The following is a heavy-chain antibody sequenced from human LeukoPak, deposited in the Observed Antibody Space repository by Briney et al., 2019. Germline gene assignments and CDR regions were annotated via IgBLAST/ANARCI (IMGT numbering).Heavy chain of an antibody. CDR3: ARERHYYDSSGYYGAEYFQH. CDR1: GYTFTGYY. J-gene: IGHJ1*01. D-gene: IGHD3-22*01. CDR2: INPNSGGT. V-gene: IGHV1-2*02. Sequence: ASVTVSCKASGYTFTGYYMHWVRQAPGQGLEWMGWINPNSGGTNYAQKFQGRVTMTRDTPISTAYMELSRLRSDDTAVYYCARERHYYDSSGYYGAEYFQHWGQGTLVTVSS.